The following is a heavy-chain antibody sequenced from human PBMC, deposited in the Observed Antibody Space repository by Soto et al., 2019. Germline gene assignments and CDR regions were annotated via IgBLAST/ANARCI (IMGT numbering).Heavy chain of an antibody. CDR1: GGSISSSSYY. J-gene: IGHJ6*02. Sequence: PSETLSLTCTVSGGSISSSSYYWGWIRQPPGKGLEWIGSIYYSGSTYYNPSPKSRVTISVDTSKNQFSLKLSSVTAADTAVYYCARQIAQQQPWNVYYGMDVWGQGTTVTVSS. CDR2: IYYSGST. CDR3: ARQIAQQQPWNVYYGMDV. D-gene: IGHD6-13*01. V-gene: IGHV4-39*01.